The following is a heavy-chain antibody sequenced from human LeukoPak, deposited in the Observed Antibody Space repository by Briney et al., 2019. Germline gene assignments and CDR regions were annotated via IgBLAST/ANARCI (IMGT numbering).Heavy chain of an antibody. CDR2: INHSGST. D-gene: IGHD3-22*01. CDR1: GGSFSGYY. CDR3: ARFITGPYYFDY. J-gene: IGHJ4*02. V-gene: IGHV4-34*01. Sequence: PSETLSLTCAVHGGSFSGYYWSWIRQPPGKGLEWIGEINHSGSTNYNPSLKSRVTISVDTSKDQFSLKLSSVTAEDTAVYYCARFITGPYYFDYWGQGTLVTVSS.